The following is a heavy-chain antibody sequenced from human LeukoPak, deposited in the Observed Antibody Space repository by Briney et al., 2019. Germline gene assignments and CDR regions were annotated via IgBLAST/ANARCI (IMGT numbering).Heavy chain of an antibody. Sequence: GRSLRLSCAAPGFTFSSYAMHWVRQAPGKGLEWVAVISYDGSNKYYADSVKGRFTISRDNSKNTLYLQMNSLRAEDTAVYYCARSGLGLVTTTDWGQGTLVTVSS. CDR1: GFTFSSYA. CDR3: ARSGLGLVTTTD. V-gene: IGHV3-30-3*01. CDR2: ISYDGSNK. D-gene: IGHD3-22*01. J-gene: IGHJ4*02.